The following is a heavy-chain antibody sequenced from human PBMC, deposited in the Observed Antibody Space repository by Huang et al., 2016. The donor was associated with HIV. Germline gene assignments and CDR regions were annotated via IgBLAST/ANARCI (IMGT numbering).Heavy chain of an antibody. CDR1: GFTFTNYA. V-gene: IGHV3-21*06. J-gene: IGHJ6*02. Sequence: EVQLVESGGGLVKPGGSLRLSCVASGFTFTNYAMNWVRQAPGKGLELVAAIGSSSSYIYYSDAVKGRFTISRDDAKNSLYLQMNSLRAEDTAVYYCARPQGDKVRGIIRSYYYYYGMDVWGRGTTVTVSS. CDR3: ARPQGDKVRGIIRSYYYYYGMDV. D-gene: IGHD3-10*01. CDR2: IGSSSSYI.